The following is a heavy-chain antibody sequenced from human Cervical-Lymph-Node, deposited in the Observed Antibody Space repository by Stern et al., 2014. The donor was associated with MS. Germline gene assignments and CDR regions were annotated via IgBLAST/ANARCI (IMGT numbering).Heavy chain of an antibody. CDR1: GFTFSSFG. CDR3: ARGGRFFSIDY. V-gene: IGHV3-33*01. J-gene: IGHJ4*02. D-gene: IGHD3-3*01. CDR2: IWYDGSKT. Sequence: VQLVQSGGGVVQPGRSLRLSCATSGFTFSSFGMHWVRQAPGKGLEWVSVIWYDGSKTYYVDSVKGRFIISRDNSNNTVYLQMNSLRVEDTAVYYCARGGRFFSIDYWGQGSLVTVSS.